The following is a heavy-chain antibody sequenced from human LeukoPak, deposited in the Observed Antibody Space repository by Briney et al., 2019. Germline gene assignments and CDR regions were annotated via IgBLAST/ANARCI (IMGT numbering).Heavy chain of an antibody. CDR3: GREWEPYYYMDV. CDR2: IYTDSGGT. J-gene: IGHJ6*03. CDR1: GHTFTCYY. Sequence: SAVTVSCKSSGHTFTCYYLHWVRQAPAHGLERVGWIYTDSGGTNYAQKFHGRVTITIDTYINTAYMELRRLRSDDTAVYLCGREWEPYYYMDVWGKGSTVTISS. D-gene: IGHD1-26*01. V-gene: IGHV1-2*02.